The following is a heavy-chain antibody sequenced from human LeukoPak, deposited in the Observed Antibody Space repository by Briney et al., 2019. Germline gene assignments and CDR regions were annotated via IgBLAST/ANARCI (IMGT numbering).Heavy chain of an antibody. Sequence: SKTLSLTCAVYGGSFSGYYWSWIRQPPGKGLEWIGEINHSGSTNYNPSLKSRVTISADTSKNQFSLKLSSVTAADTAVYYCARQFRKTMVRGVMGCYYYGMDVWGQGTTVTVSS. CDR3: ARQFRKTMVRGVMGCYYYGMDV. D-gene: IGHD3-10*01. J-gene: IGHJ6*02. V-gene: IGHV4-34*01. CDR2: INHSGST. CDR1: GGSFSGYY.